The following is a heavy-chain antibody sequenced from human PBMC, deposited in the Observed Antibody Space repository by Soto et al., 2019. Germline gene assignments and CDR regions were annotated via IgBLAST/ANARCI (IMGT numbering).Heavy chain of an antibody. Sequence: QLQLQESGSGLVKPSQTLSLTCAVSGGSISSGGYSWSWIRQPPGKGLEWIGYIYHSGSTYYNPSLKSRVTISVDRSKNQFSLKLSSVTAADTAVYYCARGDIVLVPAAIGPPVGWFDPWGQGTLVTVSS. V-gene: IGHV4-30-2*01. CDR3: ARGDIVLVPAAIGPPVGWFDP. CDR1: GGSISSGGYS. D-gene: IGHD2-2*01. J-gene: IGHJ5*02. CDR2: IYHSGST.